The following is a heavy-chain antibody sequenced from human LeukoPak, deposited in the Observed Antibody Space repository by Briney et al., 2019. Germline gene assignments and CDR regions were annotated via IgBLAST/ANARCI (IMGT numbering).Heavy chain of an antibody. J-gene: IGHJ4*02. CDR2: IKPDGSEK. V-gene: IGHV3-7*01. Sequence: PGGSLRFSCAASGFTFSSYWMTWVRQAPGKGLEWVATIKPDGSEKFYVDSVKGRFTISRDNAKNSLYLQMNGLRAEDTAVYYCARVEDPNGWYWIAYWGQGTLVTVSS. D-gene: IGHD6-19*01. CDR3: ARVEDPNGWYWIAY. CDR1: GFTFSSYW.